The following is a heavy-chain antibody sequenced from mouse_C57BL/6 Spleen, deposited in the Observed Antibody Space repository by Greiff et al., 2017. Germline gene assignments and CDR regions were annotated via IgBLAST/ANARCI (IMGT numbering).Heavy chain of an antibody. Sequence: QVQLQQSGPGLVQPSQSLSITCTVSGFSLTSYGVHWVRQSPGKGLEWLGVIWSGGSTDYNAAFISRLSISKDNSKSQVFFKMNSLQADDTAIYYCARLGRDAYWGQGTLVTVSA. CDR1: GFSLTSYG. D-gene: IGHD4-1*01. CDR3: ARLGRDAY. V-gene: IGHV2-2*01. J-gene: IGHJ3*01. CDR2: IWSGGST.